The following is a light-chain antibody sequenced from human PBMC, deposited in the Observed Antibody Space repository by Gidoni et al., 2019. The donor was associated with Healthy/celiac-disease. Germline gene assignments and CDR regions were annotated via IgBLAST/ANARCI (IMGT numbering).Light chain of an antibody. CDR2: KDS. CDR1: ALPKQY. CDR3: QSADSSGTYVV. V-gene: IGLV3-25*03. J-gene: IGLJ2*01. Sequence: SYALTHPPSVSLSPGQTARITFSGDALPKQYAYWYQQKPGQAPVLVIYKDSERPSGIPERFSGSSSGTTVTLTISGVQAEDEADYYCQSADSSGTYVVFGGGTKLTVL.